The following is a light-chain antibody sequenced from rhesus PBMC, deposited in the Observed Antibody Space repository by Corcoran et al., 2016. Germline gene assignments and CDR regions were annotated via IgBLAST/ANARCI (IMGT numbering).Light chain of an antibody. V-gene: IGKV1-22*01. CDR1: QSISSW. CDR3: LQYSSSPLT. CDR2: MAS. J-gene: IGKJ4*01. Sequence: DIQMTQSPSSLSASVGDTVTITCRASQSISSWLACYQTKQGKAPKFLIYMASSLQSGVPSRFSGSGSGIDFTLTISSLQTEDFATYYCLQYSSSPLTFGGGTKVEIK.